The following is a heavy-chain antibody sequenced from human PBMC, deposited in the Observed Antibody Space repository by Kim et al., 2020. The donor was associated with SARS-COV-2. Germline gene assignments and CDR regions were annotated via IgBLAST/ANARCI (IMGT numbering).Heavy chain of an antibody. Sequence: ASVKVSCKASGYTFTSYYMHWVRQAPGQGLEWMGIINPSGGSTSYAQKFQGRVTMTRDTSTSTVYMELSSLRSEDTAVYYCAREHIVVVPAALRYYGMDVWGQGTTVTVSS. CDR3: AREHIVVVPAALRYYGMDV. CDR2: INPSGGST. CDR1: GYTFTSYY. V-gene: IGHV1-46*01. J-gene: IGHJ6*02. D-gene: IGHD2-2*01.